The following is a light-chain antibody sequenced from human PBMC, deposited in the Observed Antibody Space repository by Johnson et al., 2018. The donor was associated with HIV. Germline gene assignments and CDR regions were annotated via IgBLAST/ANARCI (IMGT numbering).Light chain of an antibody. Sequence: QSVLTQPPSVSAAPGQKVTISCSGSSSNIGNNYVSWYQQLPGTAPKLLIYKDNERPSGIPDRFSGYKSGTSATLGITGLQTGDEADYYCATWDRSLSAGGVFGTGTNVTVL. CDR3: ATWDRSLSAGGV. CDR2: KDN. J-gene: IGLJ1*01. V-gene: IGLV1-51*02. CDR1: SSNIGNNY.